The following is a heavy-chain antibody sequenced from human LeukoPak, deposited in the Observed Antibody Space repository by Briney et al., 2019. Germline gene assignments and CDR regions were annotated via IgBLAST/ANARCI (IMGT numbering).Heavy chain of an antibody. V-gene: IGHV1-2*02. CDR2: INPNSGGT. D-gene: IGHD3-22*01. CDR1: GYTFTGYY. Sequence: ASVKVSCKASGYTFTGYYMHWVRQAPGQGHEWMGWINPNSGGTNYAQKFQGRVTMTRDTSISTAYMELSRLRSDDTAVYYCARGYYDSSGYYSFDYWGQGTLVTVSS. CDR3: ARGYYDSSGYYSFDY. J-gene: IGHJ4*02.